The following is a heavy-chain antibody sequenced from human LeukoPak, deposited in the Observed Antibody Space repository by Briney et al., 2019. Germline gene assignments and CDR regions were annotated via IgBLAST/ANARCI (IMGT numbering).Heavy chain of an antibody. J-gene: IGHJ3*02. CDR2: INWNGGST. Sequence: GGSLRLSCAASGFTFDDYGMSWVRQAPGKGLDWDSGINWNGGSTGYADSVKGRFTISRDNAKNSLYLQMNSLRAEDTALYYCARGGLLWFGEPSYDAFDIWGQGTMVTVSS. CDR1: GFTFDDYG. CDR3: ARGGLLWFGEPSYDAFDI. V-gene: IGHV3-20*04. D-gene: IGHD3-10*01.